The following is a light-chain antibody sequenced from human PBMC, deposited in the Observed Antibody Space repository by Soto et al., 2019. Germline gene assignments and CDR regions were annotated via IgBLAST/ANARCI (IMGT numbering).Light chain of an antibody. CDR3: QQYGSSPYT. J-gene: IGKJ2*01. CDR1: QSVSSSY. V-gene: IGKV3-20*01. CDR2: GAS. Sequence: EIVLTQSPGTLSLSPGERATLPCRASQSVSSSYLAWYQQKPGQAPRLLIYGASSRATGIPDRFSGSGSGTDFTLTISRLEPEDVAVYYCQQYGSSPYTFGQGTKLELK.